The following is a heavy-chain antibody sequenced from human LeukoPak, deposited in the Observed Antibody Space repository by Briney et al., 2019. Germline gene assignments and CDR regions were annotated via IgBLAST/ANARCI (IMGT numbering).Heavy chain of an antibody. CDR3: ATHSPYNWNYGPDYYYMDV. V-gene: IGHV4-59*12. CDR1: GGSISSYY. J-gene: IGHJ6*03. CDR2: VYYSGST. Sequence: TSETLSLTCTVSGGSISSYYWSWIRQPPGKGLEWIGYVYYSGSTNYNPSLKSRVTISVDTSKNQFSLKLSSVTAADTAVYYCATHSPYNWNYGPDYYYMDVWGKGTTVTVSS. D-gene: IGHD1-7*01.